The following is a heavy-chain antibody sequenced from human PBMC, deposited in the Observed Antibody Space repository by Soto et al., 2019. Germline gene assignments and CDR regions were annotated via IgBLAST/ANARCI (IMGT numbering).Heavy chain of an antibody. V-gene: IGHV3-23*01. Sequence: PGGSLRLSCAASGFTFISYAMSWVRQAPGKGLEWISAISGSGGSTYYADSVKGRFTISRDNSKNTLYLQMNSLRAEDTAVYYCANTPSDFNWFDPWGQGTLVTVSS. CDR2: ISGSGGST. D-gene: IGHD2-15*01. CDR3: ANTPSDFNWFDP. CDR1: GFTFISYA. J-gene: IGHJ5*02.